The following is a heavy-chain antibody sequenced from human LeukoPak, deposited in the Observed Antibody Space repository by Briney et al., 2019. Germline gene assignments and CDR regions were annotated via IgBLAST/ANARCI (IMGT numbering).Heavy chain of an antibody. CDR3: ARGLRQLVRSWHY. V-gene: IGHV4-39*07. CDR1: GGSISTSSYC. D-gene: IGHD6-6*01. Sequence: SETLSLTCTVSGGSISTSSYCWGWIRQPPGKGLEWIGTIYYSGSTNYNPSLKSRVTISVDTSKNQFSLKLSSVTAADTAVYYCARGLRQLVRSWHYWGQGTLVTVSS. J-gene: IGHJ4*02. CDR2: IYYSGST.